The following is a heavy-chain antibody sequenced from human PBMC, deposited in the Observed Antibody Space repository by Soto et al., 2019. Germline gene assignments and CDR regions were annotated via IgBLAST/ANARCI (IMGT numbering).Heavy chain of an antibody. CDR3: ARDYFDRSGLYGMDL. J-gene: IGHJ6*02. CDR2: INPDTDDT. CDR1: GYTFIDYY. D-gene: IGHD3-22*01. Sequence: QLLQSGAEVRKPGASVKVSCKASGYTFIDYYMHWGRQAPGQGLEWMGWINPDTDDTHYAQKFQGRLIMPSDTSINTVYMELSRLTSDDTAVYYCARDYFDRSGLYGMDLWGQGTTVTVSS. V-gene: IGHV1-2*02.